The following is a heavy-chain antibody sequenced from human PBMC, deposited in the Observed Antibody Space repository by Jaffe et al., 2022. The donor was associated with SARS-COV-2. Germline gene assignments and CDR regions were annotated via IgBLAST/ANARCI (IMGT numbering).Heavy chain of an antibody. CDR1: GFTFSSYG. V-gene: IGHV3-30*18. D-gene: IGHD2-2*01. Sequence: QVQLVESGGGVVQPGRSLRLSCAASGFTFSSYGMHWVRQAPGKGLEWVAVISYDGSNKYYADSVKGRFTISRDNSKNTLYLQMNSLRAEDTAVYYCAKGQQTPGVPALYWGQGTTVTVSS. CDR2: ISYDGSNK. CDR3: AKGQQTPGVPALY. J-gene: IGHJ6*02.